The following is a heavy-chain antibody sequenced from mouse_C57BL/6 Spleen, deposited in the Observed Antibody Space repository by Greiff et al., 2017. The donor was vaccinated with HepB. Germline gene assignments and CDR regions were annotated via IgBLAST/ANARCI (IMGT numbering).Heavy chain of an antibody. Sequence: VQLQQPGTELVKPGASVKLSCKASGYTFTSYWMHWVKQRPGQGLEWIGMIHPNRGSTTYNEKLKSKATLTVDKSSSTAYMQLSSLTSEDSAVYYCAIRTGRAMDYWGQGTSLTVSS. CDR3: AIRTGRAMDY. CDR2: IHPNRGST. D-gene: IGHD3-2*02. J-gene: IGHJ4*01. CDR1: GYTFTSYW. V-gene: IGHV1-64*01.